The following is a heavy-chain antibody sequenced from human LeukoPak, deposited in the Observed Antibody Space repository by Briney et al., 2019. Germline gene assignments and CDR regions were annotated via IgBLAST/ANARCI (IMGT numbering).Heavy chain of an antibody. CDR3: AKAPSMIDYYFDY. V-gene: IGHV3-23*01. D-gene: IGHD3-22*01. CDR1: GFIFSSYA. J-gene: IGHJ4*02. CDR2: ISGSGSST. Sequence: GGSLRLSCAASGFIFSSYAMSWVRQAPGKGLEWVSAISGSGSSTYYADSVKGRFTISRDNSKNTLYLEMNSLRAEDTAVYYCAKAPSMIDYYFDYWGQGTLVTVSS.